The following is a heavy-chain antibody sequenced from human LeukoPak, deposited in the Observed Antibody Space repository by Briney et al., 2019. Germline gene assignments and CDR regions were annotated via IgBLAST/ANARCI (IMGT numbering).Heavy chain of an antibody. Sequence: ASVKVSCKASGYTFTGYYMHWVRQAPGQGLEWMGWINPNSGGTNYAQKFQGRVTMTRDTSISTAYMELSRLRSDDTAVYYCAREREGDIVVVPAAMENWFDPWGQGTLVTVSS. CDR1: GYTFTGYY. V-gene: IGHV1-2*02. CDR2: INPNSGGT. D-gene: IGHD2-2*01. J-gene: IGHJ5*02. CDR3: AREREGDIVVVPAAMENWFDP.